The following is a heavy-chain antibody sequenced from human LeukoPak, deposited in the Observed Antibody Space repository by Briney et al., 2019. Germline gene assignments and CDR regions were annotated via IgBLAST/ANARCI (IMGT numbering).Heavy chain of an antibody. CDR3: AKTPSSGAGSVCDY. CDR2: ISASGATT. D-gene: IGHD3-10*01. Sequence: GGSLRLSCAAFGFTFDSYAMNWVRQAPGRGLEWVSGISASGATTYYADSVKGRFTISRDSSKNTLYLQMNSLRAEDTAVYYCAKTPSSGAGSVCDYWGQGTLVTVSS. V-gene: IGHV3-23*01. J-gene: IGHJ4*02. CDR1: GFTFDSYA.